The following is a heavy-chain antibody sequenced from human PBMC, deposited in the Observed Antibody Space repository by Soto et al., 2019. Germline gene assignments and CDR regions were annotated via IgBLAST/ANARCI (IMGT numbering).Heavy chain of an antibody. CDR2: IYYTGNT. Sequence: SETLSLTCTVSGASISSTSYYWGWIRQPPGKGLEWIGNIYYTGNTYYNPSLKSRVTISVDTSKNQFSLKLSSVTAADTAVYYCARRVGVDDYWGQGTLVTVS. V-gene: IGHV4-39*01. CDR1: GASISSTSYY. D-gene: IGHD3-3*01. J-gene: IGHJ4*02. CDR3: ARRVGVDDY.